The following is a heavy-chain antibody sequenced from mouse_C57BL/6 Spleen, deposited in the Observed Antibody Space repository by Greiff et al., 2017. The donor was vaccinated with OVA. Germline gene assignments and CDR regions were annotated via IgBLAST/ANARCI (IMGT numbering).Heavy chain of an antibody. Sequence: EVQLQQSGPGLVKPSQTLSLTCSVTGYSITSDYWNWVRQFPGKNLEYIGYISSGGSTSYNPSLKGRISINRDTSKNQYFLHVNTVTTEDTARYYCARWGYSDAMDYWGQGTSVTVSS. J-gene: IGHJ4*01. V-gene: IGHV3-8*01. CDR1: GYSITSDY. CDR2: ISSGGST. D-gene: IGHD2-3*01. CDR3: ARWGYSDAMDY.